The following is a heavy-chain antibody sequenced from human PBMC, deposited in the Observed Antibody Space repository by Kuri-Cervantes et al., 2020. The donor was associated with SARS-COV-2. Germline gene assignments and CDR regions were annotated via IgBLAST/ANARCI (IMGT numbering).Heavy chain of an antibody. J-gene: IGHJ4*02. V-gene: IGHV3-73*01. CDR2: VRGRAKNYAT. CDR3: TTLIDY. CDR1: GFTFGDYA. Sequence: GGSLRLSCTASGFTFGDYAMSWVRQASGKGLEWVGRVRGRAKNYATAYAASVKGRFTISRDDSKNMAYLQMSSLKVEDTAVYYCTTLIDYWGQGALVTVSS.